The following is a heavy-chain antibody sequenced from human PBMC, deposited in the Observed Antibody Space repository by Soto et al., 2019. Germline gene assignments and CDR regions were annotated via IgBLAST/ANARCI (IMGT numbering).Heavy chain of an antibody. Sequence: ASVKVSCKASGYTFTSSDIHWVRQATGQGREWMGWMNPNSGNTGYAQKFQGRVTMTRNTSISTAYMELSSLRSEDTAVYYCARGGIMITFGGVIAGQEHYYYYGMDVWGQGTTVTV. V-gene: IGHV1-8*01. D-gene: IGHD3-16*02. J-gene: IGHJ6*02. CDR2: MNPNSGNT. CDR1: GYTFTSSD. CDR3: ARGGIMITFGGVIAGQEHYYYYGMDV.